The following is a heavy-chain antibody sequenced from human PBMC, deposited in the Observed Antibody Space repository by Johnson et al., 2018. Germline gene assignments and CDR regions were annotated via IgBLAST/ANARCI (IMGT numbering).Heavy chain of an antibody. CDR1: GFTFTSSA. V-gene: IGHV1-58*01. Sequence: QLVESGPEVKKXGTSXKVXCKASGFTFTSSAVQWVRQARGQRLEWIGWIVVGSGNTNYAQKFQERVTITRDMSTSTAYMELSSLRPEDTAVYYCAADPASDAFDIWGQGTMVTVSS. CDR3: AADPASDAFDI. CDR2: IVVGSGNT. J-gene: IGHJ3*02.